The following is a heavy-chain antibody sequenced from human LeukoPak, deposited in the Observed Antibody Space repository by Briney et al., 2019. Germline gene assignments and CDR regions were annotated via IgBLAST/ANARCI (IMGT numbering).Heavy chain of an antibody. D-gene: IGHD6-19*01. V-gene: IGHV3-7*03. CDR3: AGDGVLSVAGYYYYYGMDV. CDR1: GFTFSSYW. Sequence: GGSLRLSCAASGFTFSSYWMSWVRQAPGKGLEGVANIKQGGSEKYYVDSVKGRFTISRDNAKNSRYLQMNSLRAEDTAVYYCAGDGVLSVAGYYYYYGMDVWGKGTTVTVSS. J-gene: IGHJ6*04. CDR2: IKQGGSEK.